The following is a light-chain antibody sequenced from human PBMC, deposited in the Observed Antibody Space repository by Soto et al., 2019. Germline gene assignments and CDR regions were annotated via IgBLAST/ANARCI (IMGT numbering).Light chain of an antibody. Sequence: DIQLTQSPSFLSASVGDRVTITCRASQVITNYLAWYQQKPGKAPNLLIYAASTLQGGVPSRFSGSGSGTDFTLTISSLQPEDFATYYCQQLTSNPLTFGGGTKVEIK. CDR1: QVITNY. CDR2: AAS. J-gene: IGKJ4*01. CDR3: QQLTSNPLT. V-gene: IGKV1-9*01.